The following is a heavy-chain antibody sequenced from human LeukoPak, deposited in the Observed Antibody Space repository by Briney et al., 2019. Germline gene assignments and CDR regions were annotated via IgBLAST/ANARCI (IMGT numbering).Heavy chain of an antibody. V-gene: IGHV3-23*01. CDR2: ISGSGGST. CDR1: GFTFSSYA. Sequence: GRSLRLSCAGSGFTFSSYAMSWVRQAPGKGLEWVSAISGSGGSTYYADSVKGRFTISRDNSKNTLYLQMNSLRAEDTAVYYCAKDKIFTMVRGATKAFDIWGQGTMVTVSS. CDR3: AKDKIFTMVRGATKAFDI. D-gene: IGHD3-10*01. J-gene: IGHJ3*02.